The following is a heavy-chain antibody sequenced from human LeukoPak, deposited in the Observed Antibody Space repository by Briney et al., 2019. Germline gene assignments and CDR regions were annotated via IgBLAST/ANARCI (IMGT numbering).Heavy chain of an antibody. CDR2: ISYDGSNK. V-gene: IGHV3-30*03. J-gene: IGHJ4*02. D-gene: IGHD1-26*01. CDR3: ARGSGSYYDSSDY. CDR1: GFTFSDYG. Sequence: GRSLRLSCAASGFTFSDYGMHWVRQAPGKGLEWVAVISYDGSNKYSADSVKGRFTISRDNSKNTLYLQMNSLRAEDTAVYYCARGSGSYYDSSDYWGQGTLVTVSS.